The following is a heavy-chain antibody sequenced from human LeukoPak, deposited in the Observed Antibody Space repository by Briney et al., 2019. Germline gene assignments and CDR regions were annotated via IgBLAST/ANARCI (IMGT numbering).Heavy chain of an antibody. CDR3: ARDPAGPYSSGLYYFDY. CDR1: GFTFSSYA. D-gene: IGHD3-22*01. V-gene: IGHV3-30-3*01. J-gene: IGHJ4*02. CDR2: ISYDGNNK. Sequence: PGGSLRLSCAASGFTFSSYAMHWVRQAPGKGLEWVAVISYDGNNKYYADSVKGRFTISRDNSKNTLYLQMNSLRAEDTAVYYCARDPAGPYSSGLYYFDYWGQGTLVTVSS.